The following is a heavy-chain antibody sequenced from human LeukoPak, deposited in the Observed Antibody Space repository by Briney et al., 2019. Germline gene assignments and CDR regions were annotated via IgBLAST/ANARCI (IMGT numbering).Heavy chain of an antibody. CDR1: GGSISSYY. J-gene: IGHJ6*03. CDR3: ASPRIFYYYMDV. CDR2: IYYSGST. V-gene: IGHV4-59*08. D-gene: IGHD3-3*01. Sequence: KSSETQSLTCTVSGGSISSYYWSWIRQPPGKGLEWIGYIYYSGSTNYNPSLKSRVTISVDTSKNQFSLKLSSVTAADTAVYYCASPRIFYYYMDVWGKGTTVTVSS.